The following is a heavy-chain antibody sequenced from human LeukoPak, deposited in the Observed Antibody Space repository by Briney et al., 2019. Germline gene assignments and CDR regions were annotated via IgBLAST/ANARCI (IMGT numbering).Heavy chain of an antibody. CDR3: ARDGYDYNAGDY. CDR1: GFTFSDYS. D-gene: IGHD5-12*01. Sequence: GGSLRLSCAASGFTFSDYSMNWVRQAPGKGLEWVSYISSGSTTVNYADSVRGRFTISRDNARNSLYLQMNSLRDEDTAVYYCARDGYDYNAGDYWGQGTLVTVSS. CDR2: ISSGSTTV. V-gene: IGHV3-48*02. J-gene: IGHJ4*02.